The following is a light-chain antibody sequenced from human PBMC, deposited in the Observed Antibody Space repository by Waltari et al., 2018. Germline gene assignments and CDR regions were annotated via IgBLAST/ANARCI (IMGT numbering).Light chain of an antibody. V-gene: IGLV1-40*01. CDR3: QSFDNMLSGGVV. Sequence: QSVLTQPPSVSGTPGQRVTIPCSVRTSNIGAGHDVHWYQHLPGTAPKLLIYGNNNRPSGVPDRFSGSKSGTSASLAITGLQADDEADYFCQSFDNMLSGGVVFGGGTKLAVL. J-gene: IGLJ2*01. CDR2: GNN. CDR1: TSNIGAGHD.